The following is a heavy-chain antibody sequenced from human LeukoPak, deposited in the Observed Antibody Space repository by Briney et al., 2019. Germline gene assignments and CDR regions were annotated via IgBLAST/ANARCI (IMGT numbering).Heavy chain of an antibody. CDR2: ISSSSSYI. V-gene: IGHV3-21*01. D-gene: IGHD2-8*02. J-gene: IGHJ3*01. Sequence: GGSLRLSCAASRFTFSSYSMNWVRQAPGKGLEWVSSISSSSSYIYYADSVKGRFTISRDNAKNSLYLQMNGLRAEDTAVYYCARVSPLYAGGEDAFDFWGQGTLVTVSS. CDR1: RFTFSSYS. CDR3: ARVSPLYAGGEDAFDF.